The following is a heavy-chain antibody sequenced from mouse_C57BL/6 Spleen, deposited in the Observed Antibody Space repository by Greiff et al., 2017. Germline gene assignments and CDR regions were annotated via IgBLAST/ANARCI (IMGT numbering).Heavy chain of an antibody. CDR1: GYSITSGYY. J-gene: IGHJ2*01. Sequence: ESGPGLVKPSQSLSLTCSVTGYSITSGYYWNWIRQFPGNKLEWMGYISYDGSNNYNPSLKNRISITRDTSKNQFFLKLNSVTTEDTATYYCAREGGDYSGGYFDYWGQGTTLTVSS. D-gene: IGHD1-1*02. V-gene: IGHV3-6*01. CDR3: AREGGDYSGGYFDY. CDR2: ISYDGSN.